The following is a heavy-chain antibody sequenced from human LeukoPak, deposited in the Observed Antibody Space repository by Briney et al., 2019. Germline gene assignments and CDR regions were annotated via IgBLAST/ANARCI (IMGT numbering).Heavy chain of an antibody. CDR1: GGTFSSYA. CDR2: IIPIFGTA. CDR3: AVRYFDWLFY. Sequence: GASVKVSCKASGGTFSSYAISWVRQAPGQGLEWMGGIIPIFGTANYAQKFQGRVTITADESTSTAYMELSSLRSEDTAVYYCAVRYFDWLFYWGQGTLVTVSS. J-gene: IGHJ4*02. V-gene: IGHV1-69*13. D-gene: IGHD3-9*01.